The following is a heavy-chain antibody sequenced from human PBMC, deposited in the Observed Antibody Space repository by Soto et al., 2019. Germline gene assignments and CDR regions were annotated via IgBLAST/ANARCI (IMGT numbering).Heavy chain of an antibody. J-gene: IGHJ5*02. Sequence: QVQLVQSGAEVKKPGASVKVSCKASGYTFTGYYMHWVRQAPGQGLEWMGWINPNSGGTNYAQKFQGRFTMTRDTSISTAYMELSRLRSDDTAVYYCARSNYDILTGFTSWGQNWFDPWGQGTLVTVSS. CDR2: INPNSGGT. CDR3: ARSNYDILTGFTSWGQNWFDP. CDR1: GYTFTGYY. D-gene: IGHD3-9*01. V-gene: IGHV1-2*02.